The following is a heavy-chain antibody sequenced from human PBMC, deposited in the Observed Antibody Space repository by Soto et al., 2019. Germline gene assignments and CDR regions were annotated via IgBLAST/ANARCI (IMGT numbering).Heavy chain of an antibody. D-gene: IGHD2-15*01. Sequence: GASVKVSCKASGYTFTSYGISWVRQAPGQGLEWMGWISAYNGNTNYAQKLQGRVTITTDTSTNTAYMELRSLRSDDTAVYYCARDKGLYCSGGSCYRIDAFDIWGQGTMVTVSS. CDR2: ISAYNGNT. J-gene: IGHJ3*02. CDR1: GYTFTSYG. CDR3: ARDKGLYCSGGSCYRIDAFDI. V-gene: IGHV1-18*01.